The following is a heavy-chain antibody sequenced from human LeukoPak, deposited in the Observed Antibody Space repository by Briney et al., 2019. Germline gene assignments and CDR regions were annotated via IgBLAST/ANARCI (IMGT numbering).Heavy chain of an antibody. Sequence: SETLSLTCTVSGGSISSSSYSWGWIRQPPGKGLEWIGSIYYSGSTYYNPSLKSRVTISVDTSKNQFSLKLSSVTAADTAVYYCARLDYGTLYPWGQGTLVTVSS. V-gene: IGHV4-39*01. CDR3: ARLDYGTLYP. CDR1: GGSISSSSYS. CDR2: IYYSGST. J-gene: IGHJ5*02. D-gene: IGHD3-16*01.